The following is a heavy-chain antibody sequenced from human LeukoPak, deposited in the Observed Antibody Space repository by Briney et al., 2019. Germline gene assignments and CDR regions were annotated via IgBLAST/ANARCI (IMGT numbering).Heavy chain of an antibody. V-gene: IGHV1-18*01. CDR3: AAYYDSSGYYRKNDY. CDR1: GYTFTSYG. J-gene: IGHJ4*02. D-gene: IGHD3-22*01. Sequence: GASVKVSCKASGYTFTSYGISWVRQAPGQGLEWMGWISAYNGNTNYAQKLQGRVTMTTDTSTSTAYMELRSLRSEDTAVYYCAAYYDSSGYYRKNDYWGQGALVTVSS. CDR2: ISAYNGNT.